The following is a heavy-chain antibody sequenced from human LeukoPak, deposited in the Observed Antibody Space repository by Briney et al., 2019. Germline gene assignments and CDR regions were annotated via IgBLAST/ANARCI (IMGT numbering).Heavy chain of an antibody. CDR2: INPSGGST. CDR3: ARGVYVWWELHRNWFDP. Sequence: ASVNVSCTASGYTFTNYYMHWVRQAPGQGLEWMGIINPSGGSTSFAQKFQGRVIMTRDTSTSTVYMELSSLRSEDTAVYYCARGVYVWWELHRNWFDPWGQGTLVTVSS. J-gene: IGHJ5*02. V-gene: IGHV1-46*01. D-gene: IGHD1-26*01. CDR1: GYTFTNYY.